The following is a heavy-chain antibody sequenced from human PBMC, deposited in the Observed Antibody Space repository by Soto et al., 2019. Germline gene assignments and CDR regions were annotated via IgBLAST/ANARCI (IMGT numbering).Heavy chain of an antibody. CDR1: GGSFRANA. D-gene: IGHD3-3*02. J-gene: IGHJ6*02. Sequence: QVQLVQSGAEVKKPGSSVKISCKASGGSFRANAFSWVRQAPGQGLEWMGGIIPIFPTPDYAQKFQGRVTIAADESTTTTYMELSSLRSEDTATYYCARDKDRQQLGGNYYYIMDVWGQGTTVTVSS. CDR2: IIPIFPTP. V-gene: IGHV1-69*12. CDR3: ARDKDRQQLGGNYYYIMDV.